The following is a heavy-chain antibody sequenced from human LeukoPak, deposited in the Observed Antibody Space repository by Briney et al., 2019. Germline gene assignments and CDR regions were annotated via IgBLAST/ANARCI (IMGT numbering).Heavy chain of an antibody. CDR2: ISSTSSYI. CDR1: GFTFSSYS. D-gene: IGHD3-16*01. Sequence: GGSLRLSCAASGFTFSSYSMNWVRQAPGKGLEWVSSISSTSSYIYYADSLKGRFTISRDNAKNSLYLQMNSLRAEDTAVYYCASPVKGGYWGQGTLVTVYS. CDR3: ASPVKGGY. V-gene: IGHV3-21*01. J-gene: IGHJ4*02.